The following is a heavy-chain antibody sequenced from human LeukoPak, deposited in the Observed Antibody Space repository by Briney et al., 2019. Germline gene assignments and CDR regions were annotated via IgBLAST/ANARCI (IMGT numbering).Heavy chain of an antibody. D-gene: IGHD5-18*01. CDR2: IRYDGSNK. Sequence: PGGSLRLSCAASGFTFSSYGMHWVRQAPGKGLEWVAFIRYDGSNKYYADSVEGRFTISRDNSKNTLYLQMNSLRAEDTAVYYCAKGVTTRRWLPRDYFDYWGQGTLVTVSS. CDR3: AKGVTTRRWLPRDYFDY. V-gene: IGHV3-30*02. J-gene: IGHJ4*02. CDR1: GFTFSSYG.